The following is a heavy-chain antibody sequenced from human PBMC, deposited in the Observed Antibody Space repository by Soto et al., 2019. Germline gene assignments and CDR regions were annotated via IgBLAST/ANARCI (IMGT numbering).Heavy chain of an antibody. CDR2: IYYSGST. V-gene: IGHV4-59*01. Sequence: QVQLQESGPGLVKPSETLSLTFTVSGGSISSYYWSWIRQPPGKGLEWIGYIYYSGSTNYNPSLKSRVTISVDTSKNQFSLKLSSVTAADTAVYYCASLIQGALDYWGQGTLVTVSS. J-gene: IGHJ4*02. CDR3: ASLIQGALDY. CDR1: GGSISSYY. D-gene: IGHD3-16*01.